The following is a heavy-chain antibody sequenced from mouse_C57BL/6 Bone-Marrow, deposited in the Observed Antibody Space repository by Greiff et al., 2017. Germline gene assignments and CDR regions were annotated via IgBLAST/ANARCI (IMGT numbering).Heavy chain of an antibody. CDR2: IDPSDSYT. V-gene: IGHV1-69*01. CDR1: GYTFTSYW. CDR3: AREYGNYWYFDV. J-gene: IGHJ1*03. D-gene: IGHD2-10*02. Sequence: QVQLQQPGAELVMPGASVKLSCKASGYTFTSYWMHWVKQRPGQGLEWIGEIDPSDSYTNYNQKFKGKSTLTVDKSSSTAYMQLSSLTSEDSAVYYCAREYGNYWYFDVWAQGPRSPSPQ.